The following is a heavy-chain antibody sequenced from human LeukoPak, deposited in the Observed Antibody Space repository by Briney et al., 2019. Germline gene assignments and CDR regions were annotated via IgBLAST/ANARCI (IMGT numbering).Heavy chain of an antibody. CDR1: GGTFSSYA. J-gene: IGHJ3*02. V-gene: IGHV1-69*13. D-gene: IGHD2/OR15-2a*01. CDR2: IIPIFGTA. CDR3: ARGALKYSTDAFDI. Sequence: SVKVSRKASGGTFSSYAISWVRQAPGQGLEWMGGIIPIFGTANYAQKFQGRVTITADESTSTAYMELSSLRSEDTAVYYCARGALKYSTDAFDIWGQGTMVTVSS.